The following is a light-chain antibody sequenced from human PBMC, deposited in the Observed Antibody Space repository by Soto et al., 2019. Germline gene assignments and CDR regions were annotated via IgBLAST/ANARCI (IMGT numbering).Light chain of an antibody. CDR1: SSNIGAGYD. CDR3: QSYDTSIYV. J-gene: IGLJ1*01. Sequence: QSVLTQPPSVSGAPGQRVTSSGTGSSSNIGAGYDVHWYQQLPGTAPKLLIYDNSNRPSGVPDRFSGSKSGTSASLAITGLQAEDEADYYCQSYDTSIYVFGTGTKV. V-gene: IGLV1-40*01. CDR2: DNS.